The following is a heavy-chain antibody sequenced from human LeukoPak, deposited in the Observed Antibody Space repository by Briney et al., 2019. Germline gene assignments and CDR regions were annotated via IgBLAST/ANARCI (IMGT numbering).Heavy chain of an antibody. V-gene: IGHV4-61*01. CDR3: ARGEDSLLPFQH. Sequence: SETLSLTCTVSGYSISSGYYWGWIRQPPGKGLEWIGYIYYSGSTNYNPSLKSRVTISVDTSKNQFSLKLSSVTAADTAVYYCARGEDSLLPFQHWGQGTLVTVSS. CDR1: GYSISSGYY. CDR2: IYYSGST. D-gene: IGHD2-15*01. J-gene: IGHJ1*01.